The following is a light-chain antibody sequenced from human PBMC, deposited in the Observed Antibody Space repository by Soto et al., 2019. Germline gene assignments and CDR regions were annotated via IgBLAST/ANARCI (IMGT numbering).Light chain of an antibody. CDR1: SSDVGSYNL. Sequence: QSALTQPASVSGFPGQSITISCTGTSSDVGSYNLVSWYQQHPGKAPKLMIYEGSKRPSGVSNRFSGSKSGNTASLTISGLQAEDEADYYCCSYAGSSTFEGVVFGGGTKLTVL. J-gene: IGLJ2*01. CDR3: CSYAGSSTFEGVV. CDR2: EGS. V-gene: IGLV2-23*03.